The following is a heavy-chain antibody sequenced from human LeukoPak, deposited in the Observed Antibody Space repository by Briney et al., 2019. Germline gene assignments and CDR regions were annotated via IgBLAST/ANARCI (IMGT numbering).Heavy chain of an antibody. V-gene: IGHV1-2*02. J-gene: IGHJ4*02. D-gene: IGHD2-2*01. CDR1: GYTFTGYY. CDR3: ATLRRRGCSSTSCYPRY. Sequence: ASVKVSCKASGYTFTGYYMHWVRQAPGQGLEWMGWINPNSGGTIYAQKFQGRVTMTEDTSTDTAYMELSSLRSEDTAVYYCATLRRRGCSSTSCYPRYWGQGTLVTVSS. CDR2: INPNSGGT.